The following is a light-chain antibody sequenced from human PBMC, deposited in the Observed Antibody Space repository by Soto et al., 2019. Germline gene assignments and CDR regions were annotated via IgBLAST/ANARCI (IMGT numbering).Light chain of an antibody. Sequence: DIQMTQSPSTLSATAGDRVTITCRASQSISNYLAWYQQKPGKVPKLLIYAASTLQSGVPSRFSGSGSGTDFTLTISSLQPEDVATYYCQKYNSAPRSLGQGTRLEIK. CDR3: QKYNSAPRS. CDR1: QSISNY. CDR2: AAS. J-gene: IGKJ5*01. V-gene: IGKV1-27*01.